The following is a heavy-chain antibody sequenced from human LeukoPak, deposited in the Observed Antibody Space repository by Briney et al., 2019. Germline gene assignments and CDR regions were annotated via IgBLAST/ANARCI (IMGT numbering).Heavy chain of an antibody. CDR1: GFTFSSYA. CDR3: AKQPYSSGPGYYYYGMDV. Sequence: GGSLRLSCAASGFTFSSYAMHWVRQAPGKGLEWVAVISYDGSNKYYADSVKGRFTISRDNSKNTLYLQMNSLRAEDTAVYYCAKQPYSSGPGYYYYGMDVWGQGTTVTVSS. D-gene: IGHD6-19*01. V-gene: IGHV3-30-3*02. CDR2: ISYDGSNK. J-gene: IGHJ6*02.